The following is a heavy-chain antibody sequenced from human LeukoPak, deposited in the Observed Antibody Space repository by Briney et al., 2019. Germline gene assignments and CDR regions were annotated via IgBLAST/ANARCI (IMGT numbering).Heavy chain of an antibody. V-gene: IGHV4-59*11. D-gene: IGHD3-10*01. CDR3: AREESMVRGTSWFDP. CDR1: GGSISSHY. CDR2: IYYSGST. J-gene: IGHJ5*02. Sequence: SETLSLTCTVSGGSISSHYWSWIRQPPGKVLEWIGYIYYSGSTNYNPSLKSRVTISVDTSKNQFSLKLSSVTAADTAVYYCAREESMVRGTSWFDPWGQGTLVTVS.